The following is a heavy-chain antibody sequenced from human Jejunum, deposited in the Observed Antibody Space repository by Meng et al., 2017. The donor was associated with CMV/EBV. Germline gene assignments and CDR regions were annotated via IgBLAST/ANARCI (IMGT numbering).Heavy chain of an antibody. CDR3: VRLSGEGYSLDNYGMDV. V-gene: IGHV5-51*01. CDR2: IYPDDSDT. D-gene: IGHD1-1*01. Sequence: FSTYWIGWVRQMPGKGLESMGIIYPDDSDTRYSPSFQGQVTISADKSISTAYLQWTSLKASDTAMYYCVRLSGEGYSLDNYGMDVWGQGTAVTVSS. J-gene: IGHJ6*02. CDR1: FSTYW.